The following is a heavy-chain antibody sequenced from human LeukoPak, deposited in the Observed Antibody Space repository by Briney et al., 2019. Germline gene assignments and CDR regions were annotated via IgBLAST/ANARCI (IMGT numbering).Heavy chain of an antibody. D-gene: IGHD3-10*01. CDR2: ISISGSSI. CDR1: GFTFSSYE. CDR3: ARGGYYGSGNDFRFDP. J-gene: IGHJ5*02. Sequence: GGSLRLSRSASGFTFSSYEMNWVRQAPGKGLEGVSYISISGSSIYYADSVKGRFTISRDNAKNSLYLQMNSLRAEDTAVYYCARGGYYGSGNDFRFDPWGQGTLVTVSS. V-gene: IGHV3-48*03.